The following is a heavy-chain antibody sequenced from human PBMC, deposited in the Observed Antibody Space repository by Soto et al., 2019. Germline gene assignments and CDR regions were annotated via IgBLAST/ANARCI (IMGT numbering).Heavy chain of an antibody. CDR1: GFTFSSYS. CDR2: ISSSSSYI. D-gene: IGHD3-22*01. J-gene: IGHJ4*02. Sequence: EVQLVESGGGLVKPGGSLRLSCAASGFTFSSYSMNWVRQAPGKGLEWVSSISSSSSYIYYTDSVKGRFTISRDNAKNSLYLQMNSLRAEDTAVYYCATVGSYYYDSSGYYYVDYWGQGTLVTVSS. CDR3: ATVGSYYYDSSGYYYVDY. V-gene: IGHV3-21*01.